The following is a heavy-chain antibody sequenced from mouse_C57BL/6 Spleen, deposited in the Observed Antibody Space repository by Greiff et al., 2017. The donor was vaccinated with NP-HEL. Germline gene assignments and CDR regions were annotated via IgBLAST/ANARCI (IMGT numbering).Heavy chain of an antibody. CDR2: IDPSDRYT. J-gene: IGHJ2*01. Sequence: QVQLQQPGAELVKPGASVKLSCKASGYTFTSYWMQWVKQRPGQGLEWIGEIDPSDRYTNYNQTFKGKAPLTVDTSSSTAYMQLSSLTSEDSAVYYGARRGGYLYCDYWGQGTTLTVSS. CDR1: GYTFTSYW. CDR3: ARRGGYLYCDY. V-gene: IGHV1-50*01. D-gene: IGHD2-2*01.